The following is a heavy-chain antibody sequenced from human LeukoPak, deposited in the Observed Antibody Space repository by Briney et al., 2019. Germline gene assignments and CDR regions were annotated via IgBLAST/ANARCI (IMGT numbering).Heavy chain of an antibody. CDR2: INSDGSST. V-gene: IGHV3-74*01. CDR3: AREIPRLEAGFDY. D-gene: IGHD1-1*01. J-gene: IGHJ4*02. Sequence: GGSLRLSCAASGFTFSSYWMHWVRQAPGKRLVWVSRINSDGSSTSYADSVKGRFTISRDNAKNTLYLQMNSLRAEDTAVYYCAREIPRLEAGFDYWGQRTLVTVSS. CDR1: GFTFSSYW.